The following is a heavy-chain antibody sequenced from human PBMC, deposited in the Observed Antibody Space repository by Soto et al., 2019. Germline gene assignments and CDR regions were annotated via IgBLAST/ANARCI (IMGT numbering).Heavy chain of an antibody. V-gene: IGHV4-4*02. CDR3: ARERPDGAGLDP. Sequence: SETLSLTCAVSGGSISSSNWWSWVRQPPGKGLEWIGEIYHSGSTNYNPSLKSRVTISVDKSKNQFSLKLSSVTAAGTAVYYSARERPDGAGLDPGGQGTLVTVS. J-gene: IGHJ5*02. CDR2: IYHSGST. CDR1: GGSISSSNW.